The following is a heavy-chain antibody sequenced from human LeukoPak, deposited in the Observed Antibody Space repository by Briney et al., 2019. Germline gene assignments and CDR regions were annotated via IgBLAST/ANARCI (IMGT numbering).Heavy chain of an antibody. CDR1: GYTLTELS. CDR2: FDPEDGET. Sequence: ASVKVSCKVSGYTLTELSMHWVRQAPGKGLEWMGGFDPEDGETIYAQKFRGRVTMTEDTSTGTAYMELSSLRSEDTAVYYCATEAHCSGGSCYPFDYWGQGTLVTVSS. V-gene: IGHV1-24*01. D-gene: IGHD2-15*01. J-gene: IGHJ4*02. CDR3: ATEAHCSGGSCYPFDY.